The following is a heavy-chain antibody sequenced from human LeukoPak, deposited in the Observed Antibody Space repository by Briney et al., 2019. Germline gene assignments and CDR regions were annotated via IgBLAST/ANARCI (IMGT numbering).Heavy chain of an antibody. CDR1: GFTFSSYE. CDR2: IWYDGSNK. J-gene: IGHJ6*03. D-gene: IGHD6-6*01. Sequence: GGSLRLSCAASGFTFSSYEMNWVRQAPGKGLEWVAVIWYDGSNKYYADSVKGRFTISRDNSKNTLYLQMNSLRAEDTAVYYCARDRGIAARPGYYYYYMDVWGKGTTVTVSS. V-gene: IGHV3-33*08. CDR3: ARDRGIAARPGYYYYYMDV.